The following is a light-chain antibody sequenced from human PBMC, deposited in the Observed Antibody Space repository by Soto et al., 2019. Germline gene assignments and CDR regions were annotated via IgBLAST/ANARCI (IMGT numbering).Light chain of an antibody. J-gene: IGKJ1*01. CDR2: GAS. V-gene: IGKV3-20*01. CDR1: QSVSSSY. Sequence: PPVRIPMSPGERATLSCRASQSVSSSYLAWYQQKPGQAPRLLIYGASSRATGIPDRFNGSGSETDFTLTISSLEPEDFAVYYCQQDGRSPKTFGQGTKVDIK. CDR3: QQDGRSPKT.